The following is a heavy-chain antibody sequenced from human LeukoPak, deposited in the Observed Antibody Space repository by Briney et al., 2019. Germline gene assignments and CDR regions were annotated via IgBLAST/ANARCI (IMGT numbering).Heavy chain of an antibody. V-gene: IGHV3-9*01. D-gene: IGHD2-2*01. Sequence: GGSLRLSCADSGSTFSRYAMHWVRQAPGKGLEWVSGISWNSGSIGYADSVKGRFTISRDNAKNSLYLQMNSLRAEDTALYYCAKDKGCSSTSCYHYYYGMDVWGQGTTVTVSS. J-gene: IGHJ6*02. CDR3: AKDKGCSSTSCYHYYYGMDV. CDR1: GSTFSRYA. CDR2: ISWNSGSI.